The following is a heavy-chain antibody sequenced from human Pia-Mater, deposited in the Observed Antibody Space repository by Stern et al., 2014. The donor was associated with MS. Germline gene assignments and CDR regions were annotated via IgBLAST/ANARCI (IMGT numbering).Heavy chain of an antibody. Sequence: VQLVESGPGLVKPSQTLSLTCTVSGGSISSGGYYWSWIRPHPGKGLAWIGYIYYSGSTYYNPSLKSRVTISVDTSKNQFSLKLSSVTAADTAVYYCARGPLSYGYRWFDPWGQGTLVTVSS. D-gene: IGHD5-18*01. J-gene: IGHJ5*02. V-gene: IGHV4-31*03. CDR3: ARGPLSYGYRWFDP. CDR2: IYYSGST. CDR1: GGSISSGGYY.